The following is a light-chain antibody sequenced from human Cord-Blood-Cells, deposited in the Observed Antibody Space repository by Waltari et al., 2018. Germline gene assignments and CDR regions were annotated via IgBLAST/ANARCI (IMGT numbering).Light chain of an antibody. CDR1: QSVSSY. V-gene: IGKV3-11*01. CDR2: DAS. CDR3: QQRSNWPLT. Sequence: EIVLTQSPATLSLSTAERATLSCRASQSVSSYLAWYQQKPGQAPRLLIYDASNRATGIPARFSGSGSGTDFTLTISSLEPEDFAVYYCQQRSNWPLTFGGGTKVEIK. J-gene: IGKJ4*01.